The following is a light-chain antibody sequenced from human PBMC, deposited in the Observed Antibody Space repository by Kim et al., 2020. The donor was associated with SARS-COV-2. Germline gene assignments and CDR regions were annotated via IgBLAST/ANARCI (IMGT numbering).Light chain of an antibody. V-gene: IGLV3-1*01. J-gene: IGLJ1*01. CDR1: KLGDKY. CDR3: QAWDSSTRV. CDR2: QDS. Sequence: SYELTQPPSASVSPGQTASITCSGDKLGDKYACWYQQKPGQSPVLVIYQDSKRPSGIPERFSGSNSGNTATLTISGTQAMDEADYYCQAWDSSTRVFGTGTKVTVL.